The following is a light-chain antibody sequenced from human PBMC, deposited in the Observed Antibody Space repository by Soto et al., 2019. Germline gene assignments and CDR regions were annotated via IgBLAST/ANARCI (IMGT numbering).Light chain of an antibody. J-gene: IGKJ1*01. CDR2: KAS. CDR3: QQYDSFPWT. V-gene: IGKV1-5*03. CDR1: QSISSW. Sequence: DIQMTQSPSTLSASVRDRVTITCRASQSISSWLAWYQQKPGKAPKLLIYKASNLESGVPSRFSGSGSGTEFTLTISSLQPDDFAAYYCQQYDSFPWTFGQGTKVEI.